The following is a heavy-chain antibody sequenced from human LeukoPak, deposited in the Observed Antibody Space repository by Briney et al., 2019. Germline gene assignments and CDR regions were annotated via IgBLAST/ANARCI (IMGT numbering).Heavy chain of an antibody. J-gene: IGHJ5*02. CDR2: IKEDGSQK. D-gene: IGHD6-13*01. V-gene: IGHV3-7*03. CDR1: GFTFSQFW. Sequence: GGSLRLSCAATGFTFSQFWMSWVRQAPGKGLEWLTNIKEDGSQKFYVDSVKGRFTISRDNAKESLYLQMNSLRADDTAVYYCVRGPLVPADGLAWGQGTLVTVSS. CDR3: VRGPLVPADGLA.